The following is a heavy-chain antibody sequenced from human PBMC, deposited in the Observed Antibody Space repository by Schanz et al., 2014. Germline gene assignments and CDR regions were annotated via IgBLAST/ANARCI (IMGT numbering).Heavy chain of an antibody. CDR1: GFTFSGFW. Sequence: EVQLAESGGGLVQPGGSLRLSCAASGFTFSGFWMTWVRQAPGKGLEWVSSINTGGDSTYYADSVKGRFTISRDNSRDTVYLQMNSLRADDTAMYYCARWFLIRGVILDSWGQGTLVTDSS. D-gene: IGHD3-10*01. CDR3: ARWFLIRGVILDS. J-gene: IGHJ4*02. CDR2: INTGGDST. V-gene: IGHV3-23*04.